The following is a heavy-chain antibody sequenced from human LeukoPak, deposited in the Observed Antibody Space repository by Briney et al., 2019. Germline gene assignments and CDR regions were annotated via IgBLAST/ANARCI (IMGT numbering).Heavy chain of an antibody. J-gene: IGHJ3*02. CDR2: INPNSGGT. CDR3: ARDAAYSWNAHDAFDI. Sequence: ASVKVSCKASGYTFTGYYMHWVRQAPGQGLEWMGWINPNSGGTNYAQKFQGRVTMTRDTSISTAYMELSRLRSDDTAVYYCARDAAYSWNAHDAFDIWGQGTMVTVSS. CDR1: GYTFTGYY. D-gene: IGHD1-1*01. V-gene: IGHV1-2*02.